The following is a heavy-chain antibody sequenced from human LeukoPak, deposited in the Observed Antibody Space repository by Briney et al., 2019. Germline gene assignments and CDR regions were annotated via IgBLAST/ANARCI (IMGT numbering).Heavy chain of an antibody. CDR3: ARDCSNGVCYPRDY. D-gene: IGHD2-8*01. Sequence: GASVKVSCKASGYTLIGYGITWVRQAPGQGLEWVGWITTYNGDKKYSEKFQGRVTMTTDTSTSTYYMELRSLRSDDTAIYYCARDCSNGVCYPRDYWGQGTLVTVST. V-gene: IGHV1-18*01. CDR2: ITTYNGDK. CDR1: GYTLIGYG. J-gene: IGHJ4*02.